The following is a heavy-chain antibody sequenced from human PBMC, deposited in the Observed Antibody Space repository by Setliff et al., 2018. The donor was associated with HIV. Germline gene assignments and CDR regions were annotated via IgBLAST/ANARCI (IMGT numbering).Heavy chain of an antibody. J-gene: IGHJ6*02. CDR2: ISSSSSYI. CDR1: GFTFSNAW. Sequence: PGGSLRLSCAASGFTFSNAWMSWVRQAPGKGLEWVSSISSSSSYIYYADSVKGRFTISRDNSKNTLYLQMNSLRAEDTAVYYCTTSSVLPSYGMDVWGQGTTVTVSS. V-gene: IGHV3-21*01. D-gene: IGHD2-15*01. CDR3: TTSSVLPSYGMDV.